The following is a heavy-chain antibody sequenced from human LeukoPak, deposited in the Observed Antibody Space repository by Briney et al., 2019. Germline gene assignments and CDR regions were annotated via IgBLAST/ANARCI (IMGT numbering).Heavy chain of an antibody. CDR3: AKVLDYCDGGTCYNSGMDS. V-gene: IGHV3-64D*08. Sequence: GGSLRLSCLASGFTFNLYSMHWVGQAPGKGLEFGSVISRGEVYTYYAYSVKGRFTISRDNSKNTMYLQMSSLGADDTAVYYCAKVLDYCDGGTCYNSGMDSWGQGTLVTVSS. CDR2: ISRGEVYT. J-gene: IGHJ4*02. D-gene: IGHD2-15*01. CDR1: GFTFNLYS.